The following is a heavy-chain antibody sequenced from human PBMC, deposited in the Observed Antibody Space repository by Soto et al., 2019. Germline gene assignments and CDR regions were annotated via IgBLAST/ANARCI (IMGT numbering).Heavy chain of an antibody. CDR3: ARDPYSGSYDAFDI. CDR1: GFTFSSYA. D-gene: IGHD1-26*01. Sequence: QVQLVESGGGVVQPGRSLRLSCAASGFTFSSYAMHWVRQAPGKGLEWVAVISYDGSNKYYADSVKGRFTISRDNSKNTLYRQMNSLRAEDTAVYYCARDPYSGSYDAFDIWGQGTMVTVSS. CDR2: ISYDGSNK. V-gene: IGHV3-30-3*01. J-gene: IGHJ3*02.